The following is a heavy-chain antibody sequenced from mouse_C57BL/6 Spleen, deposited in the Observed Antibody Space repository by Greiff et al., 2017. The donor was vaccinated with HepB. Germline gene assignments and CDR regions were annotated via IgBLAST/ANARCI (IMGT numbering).Heavy chain of an antibody. J-gene: IGHJ1*03. V-gene: IGHV1-61*01. CDR2: IYPSDSET. CDR3: ARPFDWGGGYFGV. CDR1: GYTFTSYW. D-gene: IGHD4-1*01. Sequence: QVQLQQPGAELVRPGSSVKLSCKASGYTFTSYWMDWVKQRPGQGHEWIGNIYPSDSETHYKQKFKDKATLTVDKSSSAAYMQLSSLRSEDSAVFYCARPFDWGGGYFGVWGTGTTVTVAS.